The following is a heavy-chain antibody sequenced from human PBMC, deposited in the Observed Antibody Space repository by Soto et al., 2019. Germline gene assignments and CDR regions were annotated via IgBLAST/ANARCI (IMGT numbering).Heavy chain of an antibody. V-gene: IGHV4-61*01. J-gene: IGHJ4*02. CDR1: GGSVSSGSYY. Sequence: ETLSLTCTVSGGSVSSGSYYWSWIRQPPGKGLEWIGYIYYSGSTNYNPSLKSRVTISVDTSKNQFSLKLSSVTAADTAVYYCARTPSGFDYWGQGTLVTVSS. D-gene: IGHD2-15*01. CDR3: ARTPSGFDY. CDR2: IYYSGST.